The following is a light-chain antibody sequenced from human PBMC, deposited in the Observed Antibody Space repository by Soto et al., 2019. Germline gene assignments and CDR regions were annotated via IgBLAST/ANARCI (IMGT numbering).Light chain of an antibody. V-gene: IGKV1-5*01. J-gene: IGKJ4*01. CDR3: QQYKSFVLT. Sequence: DIQMTQSPSTLSTSVGDRVTITCRASQTISNWLAWYQQKPGKAPKLLIYDASSLESGVPSRFSGSGFGTEFTLTIRSLQPDDIATYYCQQYKSFVLTFGGGTKVDNK. CDR1: QTISNW. CDR2: DAS.